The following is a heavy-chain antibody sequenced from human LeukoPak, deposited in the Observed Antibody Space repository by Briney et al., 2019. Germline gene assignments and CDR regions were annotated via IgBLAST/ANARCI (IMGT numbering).Heavy chain of an antibody. V-gene: IGHV4-38-2*01. CDR2: IYHSGTT. D-gene: IGHD1-26*01. CDR3: ARHYQTVSYYFDY. Sequence: SETLSLTCAVSGYSISGGYYCGWIRQPPGKGLEWIGSIYHSGTTYYNPSLKSRVTISVDTSKNQFSLKLNSVPAADTAVYYCARHYQTVSYYFDYWGQGTLVTVSS. CDR1: GYSISGGYY. J-gene: IGHJ4*02.